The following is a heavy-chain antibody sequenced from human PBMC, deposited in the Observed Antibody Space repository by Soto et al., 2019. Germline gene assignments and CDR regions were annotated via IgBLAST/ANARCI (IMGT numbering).Heavy chain of an antibody. J-gene: IGHJ6*03. CDR1: GGTFSSYT. CDR2: IIPILGIA. CDR3: ATLREEWLLRQDMDYYYYYYMDV. Sequence: ASVKVSCKASGGTFSSYTISWVRQAPGQGLEWMGRIIPILGIANYAQKFQGRVTITADKSTSTAYMELGSLGSEDTAVNYCATLREEWLLRQDMDYYYYYYMDVWGKGTTVTVSS. D-gene: IGHD3-3*01. V-gene: IGHV1-69*02.